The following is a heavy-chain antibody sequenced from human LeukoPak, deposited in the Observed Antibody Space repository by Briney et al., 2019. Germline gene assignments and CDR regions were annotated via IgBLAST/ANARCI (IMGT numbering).Heavy chain of an antibody. CDR3: ARTTMVRGTYYMDV. CDR1: GGSFSSYY. CDR2: IYYSGYT. J-gene: IGHJ6*03. V-gene: IGHV4-59*01. D-gene: IGHD3-10*01. Sequence: SETLSLTCAVYGGSFSSYYWSWIRQPPGKGLEWIGCIYYSGYTNYKSSLKSRVTISVDTSKNQFSLKLSSVTAADTAVYYCARTTMVRGTYYMDVWGKGTTVTVSS.